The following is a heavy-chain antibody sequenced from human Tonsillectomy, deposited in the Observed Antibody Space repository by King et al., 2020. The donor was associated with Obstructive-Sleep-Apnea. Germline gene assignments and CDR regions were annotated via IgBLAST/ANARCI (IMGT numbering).Heavy chain of an antibody. D-gene: IGHD5-18*01. CDR2: INPNSGGT. CDR3: ARGGSYSYGYDAFDI. Sequence: AQLVQSGAEVKKPGASVKVSCKASGYTFTGYYMHWVRQAPGQGLEWMGWINPNSGGTNYAQKFQGRVTMTRDTSISTAYMELSRLRSDDTAVYYCARGGSYSYGYDAFDIWGQGTMVTVSS. CDR1: GYTFTGYY. V-gene: IGHV1-2*02. J-gene: IGHJ3*02.